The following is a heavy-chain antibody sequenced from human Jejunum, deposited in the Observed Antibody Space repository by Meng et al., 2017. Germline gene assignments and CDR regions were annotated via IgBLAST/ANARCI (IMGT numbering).Heavy chain of an antibody. D-gene: IGHD3-22*01. J-gene: IGHJ4*02. CDR1: GGSFYRADYY. Sequence: QVQLHESGPGLVKPSQTLSLTCTVSGGSFYRADYYWSWIRQPPWKGLAWIGDLVYSRTSHYNPSLKSRVFMSVDTSKNQFFLKLISVTAADTAVYYCARTMTDFYDSSGYSHFDYWGQGTLVTVSS. CDR3: ARTMTDFYDSSGYSHFDY. V-gene: IGHV4-30-4*01. CDR2: LVYSRTS.